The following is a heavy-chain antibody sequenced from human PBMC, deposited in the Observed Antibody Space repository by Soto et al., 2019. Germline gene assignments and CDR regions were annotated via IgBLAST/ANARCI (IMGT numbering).Heavy chain of an antibody. Sequence: EVQLLESGGGVVQPGGSLRLSCAASGFTFSSYAMSWVRQAPGKGLEWVSAISGSGGSTYYADSVKGRFTISRDNSKNTLYLQMNSLRAVDTAVYYCAKALEGDYALTLLYWGQGTLVTVSS. CDR2: ISGSGGST. J-gene: IGHJ4*02. CDR1: GFTFSSYA. V-gene: IGHV3-23*01. D-gene: IGHD4-17*01. CDR3: AKALEGDYALTLLY.